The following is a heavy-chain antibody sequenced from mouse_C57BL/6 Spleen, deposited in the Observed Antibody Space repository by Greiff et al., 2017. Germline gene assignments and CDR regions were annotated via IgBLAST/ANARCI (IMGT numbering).Heavy chain of an antibody. CDR1: GFTFSDYY. V-gene: IGHV5-16*01. CDR3: AREVYDYDVGWYFDV. J-gene: IGHJ1*03. D-gene: IGHD2-4*01. Sequence: EVKLMESEGGLVQPGSSMKLSCTASGFTFSDYYMAWVRQVPEKGLEWVANINYDGSSTYYLDSLKSRFIISRDNAKNILYLQMSSLKSEDTATYYCAREVYDYDVGWYFDVWGTGTTVTVSS. CDR2: INYDGSST.